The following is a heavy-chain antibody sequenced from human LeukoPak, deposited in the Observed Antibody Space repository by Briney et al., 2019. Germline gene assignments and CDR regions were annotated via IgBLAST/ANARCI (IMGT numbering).Heavy chain of an antibody. CDR2: ISWNSGSI. Sequence: PGGSLRLSCAASGFTFDDYAMHWVRQAPGKGLEWVSGISWNSGSIGYADSVKGRFTISRDNAKNSLYLQMNSLRAEDMALYYCAKGVPAASYYYYMDVWGKGTTVTVSS. V-gene: IGHV3-9*03. D-gene: IGHD2-2*01. CDR1: GFTFDDYA. J-gene: IGHJ6*03. CDR3: AKGVPAASYYYYMDV.